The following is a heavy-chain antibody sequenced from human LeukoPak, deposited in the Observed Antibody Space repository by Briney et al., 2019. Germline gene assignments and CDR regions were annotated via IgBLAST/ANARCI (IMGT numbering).Heavy chain of an antibody. Sequence: SETLSLTCTVSGGSISTYYWSWLRQPAGKGLEWIGRIYTSGSTNYNPSLKSRVTMSVDTSKNQFSLKLSSVAAADTAVYYCARVGYCSGGSCDDAFDIWGQGTMVTVSS. J-gene: IGHJ3*02. CDR3: ARVGYCSGGSCDDAFDI. D-gene: IGHD2-15*01. CDR2: IYTSGST. CDR1: GGSISTYY. V-gene: IGHV4-4*07.